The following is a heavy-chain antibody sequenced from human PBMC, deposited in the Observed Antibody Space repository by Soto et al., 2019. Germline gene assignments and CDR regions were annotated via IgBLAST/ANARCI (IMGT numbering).Heavy chain of an antibody. Sequence: GGSLRLSCAASGFTFSTYAMSWVRQAPGKGLEWVALINNGGGYTYYADSVKGRFAISRDNVKNTLSLQMDSLRVEDTAMYYCTCSDVLGIWGPGTMVTVSS. V-gene: IGHV3-23*01. D-gene: IGHD6-25*01. CDR1: GFTFSTYA. J-gene: IGHJ3*02. CDR2: INNGGGYT. CDR3: TCSDVLGI.